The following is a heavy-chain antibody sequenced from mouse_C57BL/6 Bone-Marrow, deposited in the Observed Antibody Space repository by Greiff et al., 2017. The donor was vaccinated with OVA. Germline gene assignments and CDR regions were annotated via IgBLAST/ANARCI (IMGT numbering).Heavy chain of an antibody. CDR3: ARDLLWLRREAY. CDR1: GFTFRDSG. V-gene: IGHV5-17*01. Sequence: EVKLAESGGGLVKPGGSLKLSCAASGFTFRDSGMHWVRQAPETGLEWVAYISSGSSTIYYADTVKGRFTISRDNAKNTLFLQMTSLRSEDTAMYYCARDLLWLRREAYWGQGTLVTVSA. D-gene: IGHD2-2*01. J-gene: IGHJ3*01. CDR2: ISSGSSTI.